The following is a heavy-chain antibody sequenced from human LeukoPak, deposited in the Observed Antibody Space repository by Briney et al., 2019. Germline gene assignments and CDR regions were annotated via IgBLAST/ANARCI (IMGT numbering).Heavy chain of an antibody. CDR1: GFTFTDEY. J-gene: IGHJ4*02. Sequence: ASVKVSCKSSGFTFTDEYIHWVRQAPGQGLEWMGWINPNSGGTNYAQKFQGRVTMTRDTSISTAYMELSRLRSDDTAVYYCARDYPEPLGIAVAGRMGYWGQGTLVTVSS. D-gene: IGHD6-19*01. V-gene: IGHV1-2*02. CDR3: ARDYPEPLGIAVAGRMGY. CDR2: INPNSGGT.